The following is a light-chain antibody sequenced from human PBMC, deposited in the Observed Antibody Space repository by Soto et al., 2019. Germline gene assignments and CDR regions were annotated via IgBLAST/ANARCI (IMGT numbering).Light chain of an antibody. Sequence: IQMTQSPSSLSASVGDRVIITCRASHDIGYELGWYQQKPGHAPKLLIFAASTLYSGVPPRFSGSGSGTLFTLTISSLDPEDFATYFCLQDYNLPRTFGQGTKVDIK. CDR3: LQDYNLPRT. V-gene: IGKV1-6*01. J-gene: IGKJ1*01. CDR1: HDIGYE. CDR2: AAS.